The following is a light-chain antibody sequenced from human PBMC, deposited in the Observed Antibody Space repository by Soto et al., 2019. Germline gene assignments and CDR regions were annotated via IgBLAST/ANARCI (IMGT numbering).Light chain of an antibody. CDR1: SSNIGNNY. CDR3: GTWDSSLGAYV. V-gene: IGLV1-51*01. Sequence: QSVLTQPPSVSAAPGQKVTISCSGSSSNIGNNYVSWYQQLPGTAPKLLIHDNNKRPSGIPDRFSGSKSGTSATLGITGLQAGDEADYYCGTWDSSLGAYVFGTGTKLTVL. J-gene: IGLJ1*01. CDR2: DNN.